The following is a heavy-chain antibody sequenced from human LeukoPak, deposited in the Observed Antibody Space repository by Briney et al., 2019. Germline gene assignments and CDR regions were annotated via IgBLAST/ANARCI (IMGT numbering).Heavy chain of an antibody. CDR2: IKQDGSET. Sequence: GGSLRLSCVVSGFTFSSSWMTWVRQAPGEGLEWVANIKQDGSETHYVDSVKGRFTISRDNAKNSLYLQMNSLRAEDTAVYYCAREPGIGYAFDIWGHGTVVTVFS. D-gene: IGHD2/OR15-2a*01. CDR3: AREPGIGYAFDI. CDR1: GFTFSSSW. V-gene: IGHV3-7*01. J-gene: IGHJ3*02.